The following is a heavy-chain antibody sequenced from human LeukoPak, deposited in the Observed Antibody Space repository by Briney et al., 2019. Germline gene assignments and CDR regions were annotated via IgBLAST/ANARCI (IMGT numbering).Heavy chain of an antibody. CDR3: ARGHSGSYFDAFDI. J-gene: IGHJ3*02. V-gene: IGHV1-18*01. CDR2: ISAYNGNT. Sequence: SSVKVSCKASGDTFTSYGISWVRQAPGQGLEWMGWISAYNGNTNYAQKLQGRVTMTTDTSTSTAYMELRSLRSDDTAVYYCARGHSGSYFDAFDIWGQGTMVTVSS. D-gene: IGHD1-26*01. CDR1: GDTFTSYG.